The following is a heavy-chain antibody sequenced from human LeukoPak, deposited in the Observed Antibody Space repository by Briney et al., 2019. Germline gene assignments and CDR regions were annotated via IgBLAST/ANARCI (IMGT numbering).Heavy chain of an antibody. CDR3: ARGRWLLLYNTRANWFDP. V-gene: IGHV4-34*01. CDR2: INHSGST. J-gene: IGHJ5*02. CDR1: GGSFSGYY. Sequence: PSETLSLTCAVYGGSFSGYYWSWIRQPPGKGLEWIGEINHSGSTNYNPSLKSRVTISVDTSKNQFSLKLSSVTAADTAVYYCARGRWLLLYNTRANWFDPWGQGTLVTVSS. D-gene: IGHD3-3*01.